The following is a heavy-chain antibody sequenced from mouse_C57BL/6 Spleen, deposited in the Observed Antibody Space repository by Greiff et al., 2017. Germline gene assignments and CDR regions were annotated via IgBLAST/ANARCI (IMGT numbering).Heavy chain of an antibody. V-gene: IGHV1-63*01. Sequence: QVQLKESGAELVRPGTSVKMSCKASGYTFTNYWIGWAKQRPGHGLEWIGDIYPGGGYTNYNEKFKGKATLTADKSSSTAYMQFSSLPSEDSAIYYCARYPYYSGSIPYAMGYGGEGTSESVSS. J-gene: IGHJ4*01. CDR1: GYTFTNYW. CDR2: IYPGGGYT. CDR3: ARYPYYSGSIPYAMGY. D-gene: IGHD1-1*01.